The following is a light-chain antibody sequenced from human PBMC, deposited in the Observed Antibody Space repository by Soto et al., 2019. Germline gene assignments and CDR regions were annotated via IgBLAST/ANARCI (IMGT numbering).Light chain of an antibody. Sequence: DIQVTQSPSTLSGSVGERVTITCRASQNINTWLAWYQQKPGKAPKLLIYDASTLESGVPSRFSGSGSGTEFTLTISSLQPEDFATYYCLQHNSYPPTFGQGTKVDIK. CDR1: QNINTW. J-gene: IGKJ1*01. CDR2: DAS. V-gene: IGKV1-5*01. CDR3: LQHNSYPPT.